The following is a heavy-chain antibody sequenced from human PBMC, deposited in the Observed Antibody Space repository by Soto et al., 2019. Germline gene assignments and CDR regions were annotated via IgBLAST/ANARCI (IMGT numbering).Heavy chain of an antibody. CDR2: INPNSGGT. V-gene: IGHV1-2*04. D-gene: IGHD3-22*01. J-gene: IGHJ4*02. CDR3: AFGFYYDSSH. CDR1: GYTFTGYY. Sequence: ASVKVSCKASGYTFTGYYMHWVRQAPGQGLEWMGWINPNSGGTNYAQKFQGWVTMTRDTSISTAYMELRSLRSDDTAVYYCAFGFYYDSSHWGQGTLVTVSS.